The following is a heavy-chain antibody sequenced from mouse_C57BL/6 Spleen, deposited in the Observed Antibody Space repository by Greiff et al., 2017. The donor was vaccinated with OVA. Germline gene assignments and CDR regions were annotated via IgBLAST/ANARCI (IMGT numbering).Heavy chain of an antibody. D-gene: IGHD1-1*01. CDR2: IDPSDSET. CDR1: GYTFTSYW. Sequence: QVQLQQPGAELVKPGASVKLSCKASGYTFTSYWMHWVKQRPIQGLEWIGNIDPSDSETHYNQKFKDKATLTVDKSSSTAYMQLSSLTSEDSAVYYCARSGVITTAHYFDYWGQGTTLTVSS. J-gene: IGHJ2*01. V-gene: IGHV1-52*01. CDR3: ARSGVITTAHYFDY.